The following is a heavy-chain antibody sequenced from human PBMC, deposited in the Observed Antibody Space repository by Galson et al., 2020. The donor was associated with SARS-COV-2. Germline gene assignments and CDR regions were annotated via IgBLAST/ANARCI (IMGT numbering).Heavy chain of an antibody. Sequence: GGSLRLSCAASGFNFRNAWMSWVRQAPGKGLEWVGRIYSNVDGGTTHYAAPVRGRFAISRDDSQNTLYLQLNSLKTEDTGVYFCTGIVGAGDTLDFWGQGTMVTVSS. CDR3: TGIVGAGDTLDF. J-gene: IGHJ3*01. V-gene: IGHV3-15*01. CDR2: IYSNVDGGTT. D-gene: IGHD1-26*01. CDR1: GFNFRNAW.